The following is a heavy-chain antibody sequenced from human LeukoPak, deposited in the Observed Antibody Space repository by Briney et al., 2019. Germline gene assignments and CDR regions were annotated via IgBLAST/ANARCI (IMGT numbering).Heavy chain of an antibody. CDR2: IYYSGST. V-gene: IGHV4-59*01. J-gene: IGHJ6*02. CDR3: ARAPEDDSSGYSYYYYGMDV. Sequence: SETLSLTCTVSGGSISSYYWSWIRQPPGKGREWIGYIYYSGSTYYNPSLKSRVTISVDTSKNQFSLKLSSVTAADTAVYYCARAPEDDSSGYSYYYYGMDVWGQGITVTVSS. CDR1: GGSISSYY. D-gene: IGHD3-22*01.